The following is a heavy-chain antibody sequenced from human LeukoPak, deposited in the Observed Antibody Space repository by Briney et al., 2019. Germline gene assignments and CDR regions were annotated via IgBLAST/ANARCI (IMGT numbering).Heavy chain of an antibody. D-gene: IGHD3-22*01. CDR3: ARGFYYDTTYYYYFDY. J-gene: IGHJ4*02. CDR2: ISWNSGSI. V-gene: IGHV3-9*01. Sequence: GRSLRLSCAASGFTFDDFAMHWVRQAPGRGLEWVSGISWNSGSIDYADSVKGRFTISRDNGKNSLYLQMNSLRTEDTALYYCARGFYYDTTYYYYFDYWGQGTLVTVSS. CDR1: GFTFDDFA.